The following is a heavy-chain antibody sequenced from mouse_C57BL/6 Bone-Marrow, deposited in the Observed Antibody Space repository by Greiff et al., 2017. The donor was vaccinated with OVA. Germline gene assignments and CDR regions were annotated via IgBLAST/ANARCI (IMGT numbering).Heavy chain of an antibody. CDR2: IDPSDSYP. V-gene: IGHV1-59*01. J-gene: IGHJ4*01. CDR1: GYTFTSYW. CDR3: ARGPGAMDY. Sequence: QVQLQQPGAELVRPGTSVKLSCKASGYTFTSYWMHWVKQRPGQGLEWIGVIDPSDSYPNYNQKFKGKATLTVDTSSSTAYMQLSSLTSEDSAVYYCARGPGAMDYWGQGTSVTVSS.